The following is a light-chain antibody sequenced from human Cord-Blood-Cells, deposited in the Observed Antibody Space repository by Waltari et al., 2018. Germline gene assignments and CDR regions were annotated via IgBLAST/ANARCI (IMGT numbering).Light chain of an antibody. CDR3: SSYTSSSTV. V-gene: IGLV2-14*01. Sequence: QSALTQPASVSGSPGQSITISCTGTSSDVGGYNYVSWYQQHPGKAPKLMIYDVSNRPSGVSNRFSCSNSGNTASLTISGLQAEDEADYYCSSYTSSSTVFGGGTKLTVL. J-gene: IGLJ3*02. CDR2: DVS. CDR1: SSDVGGYNY.